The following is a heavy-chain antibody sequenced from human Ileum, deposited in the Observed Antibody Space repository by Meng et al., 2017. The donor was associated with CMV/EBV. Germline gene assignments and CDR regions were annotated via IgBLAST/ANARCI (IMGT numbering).Heavy chain of an antibody. CDR3: AKGKVRTGYSAFDY. D-gene: IGHD3/OR15-3a*01. CDR1: GFISDNYA. CDR2: SSGSDGDT. J-gene: IGHJ4*02. Sequence: ELGGGGGQRVRALRCRFAAFGFISDNYAIAWVRQAPGKGMEWVSRSSGSDGDTQYADYMKGRFTISRDNSKNTVYLQMNSLRADDTALYYCAKGKVRTGYSAFDYWGQGTLVTVSS. V-gene: IGHV3-23*01.